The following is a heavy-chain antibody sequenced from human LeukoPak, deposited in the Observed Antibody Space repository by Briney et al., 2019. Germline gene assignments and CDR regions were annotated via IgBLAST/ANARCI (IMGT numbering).Heavy chain of an antibody. CDR2: IYYSGST. CDR1: GGSISRADYY. J-gene: IGHJ4*02. V-gene: IGHV4-30-4*08. D-gene: IGHD3-3*01. CDR3: ARDSDFWGGYYYFDY. Sequence: SETLSLTCTVSGGSISRADYYWSWIRQPPGKGLEWIGYIYYSGSTYYNPSLKSRATISVDTSKSQFSLKLSSVTAADTAVYYCARDSDFWGGYYYFDYWGRGTLVTVSS.